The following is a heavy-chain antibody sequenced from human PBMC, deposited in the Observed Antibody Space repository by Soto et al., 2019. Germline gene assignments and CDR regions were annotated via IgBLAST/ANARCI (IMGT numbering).Heavy chain of an antibody. CDR3: ARGQFHHVSNYYYALDV. J-gene: IGHJ6*02. CDR2: FIPMFNRP. V-gene: IGHV1-69*01. Sequence: QVPLVQSGAEVKKPGSSVQVSCKASGGTFSSYAISWVRQAPGQGLEWMGGFIPMFNRPHSARKFQGRVTITADESTSTAYRDLSSLRSEDTAVYYCARGQFHHVSNYYYALDVWGQGTTVTVSS. CDR1: GGTFSSYA.